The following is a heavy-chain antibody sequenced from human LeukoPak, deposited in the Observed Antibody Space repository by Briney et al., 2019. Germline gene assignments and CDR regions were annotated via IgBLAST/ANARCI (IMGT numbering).Heavy chain of an antibody. CDR3: ASEIAVAGPFDY. J-gene: IGHJ4*02. V-gene: IGHV3-33*01. CDR2: IWYDGSKK. D-gene: IGHD6-19*01. Sequence: GGSLRLSCAASGFTFSNYSMHWVRQTPGKGLEWVAVIWYDGSKKYYVDSVKGRFTISRDDSKKKIYLQMNSLRAEDTAVYYCASEIAVAGPFDYWGQGTLVTVSS. CDR1: GFTFSNYS.